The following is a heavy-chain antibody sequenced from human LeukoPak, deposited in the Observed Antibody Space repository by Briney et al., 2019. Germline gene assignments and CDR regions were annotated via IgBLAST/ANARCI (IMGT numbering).Heavy chain of an antibody. CDR3: ARHLIHVWGSYRPNDAFDI. V-gene: IGHV1-18*01. D-gene: IGHD3-16*02. CDR1: GYTFTSYG. J-gene: IGHJ3*02. CDR2: ISAYNGNT. Sequence: GASVKVSCKASGYTFTSYGISWVRQAPGQGLEWMGWISAYNGNTNYAQKLQGRVTMTTDTSTSTAYMELRSLRSDDTAMYYCARHLIHVWGSYRPNDAFDIWGQGTMVTVSS.